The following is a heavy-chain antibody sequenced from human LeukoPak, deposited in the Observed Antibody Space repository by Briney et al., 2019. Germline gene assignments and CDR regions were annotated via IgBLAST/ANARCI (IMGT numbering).Heavy chain of an antibody. V-gene: IGHV4-59*01. CDR3: ARSYYCGGDCYWGGDWYFDL. J-gene: IGHJ2*01. D-gene: IGHD2-21*02. CDR2: IYYSGST. CDR1: GGSISSYY. Sequence: PSETLSLTCTVSGGSISSYYWSWIRQPPGKGLEWIGYIYYSGSTNYNPSLKSRVTISVDTSKNQFSLKLSSVTAADTAVYYCARSYYCGGDCYWGGDWYFDLWGRGTLVTVSS.